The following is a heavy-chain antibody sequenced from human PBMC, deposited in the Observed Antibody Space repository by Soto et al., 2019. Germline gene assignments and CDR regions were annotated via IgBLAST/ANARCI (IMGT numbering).Heavy chain of an antibody. CDR1: GFTFSSYG. J-gene: IGHJ6*02. V-gene: IGHV3-30*03. CDR2: ISYDGSNK. Sequence: GGSLRLSCAASGFTFSSYGMHWVRQAPGKGLEWVAVISYDGSNKYYADSVKDRFTISRDNSKNTLYLQMNSLRAEDTAVYYYARDYYDSSGYPSDYYYGMHVWGQGTTVTVSS. D-gene: IGHD3-22*01. CDR3: ARDYYDSSGYPSDYYYGMHV.